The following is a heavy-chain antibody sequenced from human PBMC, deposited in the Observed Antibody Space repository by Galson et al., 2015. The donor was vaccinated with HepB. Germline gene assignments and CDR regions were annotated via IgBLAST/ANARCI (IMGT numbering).Heavy chain of an antibody. V-gene: IGHV3-53*01. J-gene: IGHJ4*02. CDR3: ARDYGGNSWSFGY. Sequence: SLRLSCAVSEFTVSSNYMNWVRQAPGKGLEWVSLIYSGGTTSYADSVRGRFTISRDTSKETLYLQMNTLRAEDTAVYYCARDYGGNSWSFGYWGQGTLVTVSS. CDR1: EFTVSSNY. D-gene: IGHD4-23*01. CDR2: IYSGGTT.